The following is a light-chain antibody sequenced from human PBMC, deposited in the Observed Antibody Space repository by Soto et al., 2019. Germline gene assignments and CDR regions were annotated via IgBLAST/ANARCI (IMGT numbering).Light chain of an antibody. V-gene: IGKV3-20*01. Sequence: EIVLTQSPGTLSLSPGERATLSCRASQSVSSSYLAWYQQTPGQAPRLLIYGASSRATGIPDRFSGSGSGTDFTLTISRLEPEDFAVYYCQQYGSSPRTFGPETKVDIK. CDR1: QSVSSSY. CDR3: QQYGSSPRT. J-gene: IGKJ3*01. CDR2: GAS.